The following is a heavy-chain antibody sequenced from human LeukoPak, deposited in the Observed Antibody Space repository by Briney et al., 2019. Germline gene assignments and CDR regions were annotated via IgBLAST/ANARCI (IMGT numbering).Heavy chain of an antibody. J-gene: IGHJ3*02. D-gene: IGHD5-12*01. CDR3: ARAHGATPKLMLFDI. V-gene: IGHV4-31*11. CDR2: IYYSGST. Sequence: KSSQTLSLTCAVAGGSITGSSYVWGWIRQHPGKGLEWIGYIYYSGSTYYNPSLKSRVTISVDTSKNQFSLKLSSVTAADTAVYYCARAHGATPKLMLFDIWGRGTMVTVSS. CDR1: GGSITGSSYV.